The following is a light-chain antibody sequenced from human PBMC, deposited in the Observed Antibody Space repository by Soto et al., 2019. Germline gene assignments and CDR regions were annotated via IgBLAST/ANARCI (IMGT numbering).Light chain of an antibody. V-gene: IGKV1-39*01. CDR2: AAS. CDR3: QQPYNTPPAT. Sequence: DIPMTQSPSSLSASVGDRVTITCRASQSISSYLNWYQQKPGKAPKLLIYAASSLQSGVPSRFSGCGSGTGFTVTMSRVQADGIATYFCQQPYNTPPATLGQGT. CDR1: QSISSY. J-gene: IGKJ2*01.